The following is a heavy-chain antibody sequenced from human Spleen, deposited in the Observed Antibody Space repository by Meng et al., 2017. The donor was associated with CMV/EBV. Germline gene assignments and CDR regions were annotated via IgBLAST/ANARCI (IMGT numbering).Heavy chain of an antibody. D-gene: IGHD5-24*01. V-gene: IGHV3-30*04. Sequence: GGPLRLSCEASGFTFRSYTMHWVRQAPSKGLEWVAVISYDGNNKYYADSVKGRFTISRDNSKRTLYLQVSNLRTEDTAVYYCARDVEMATISPPDYWGQGTLVTVSS. CDR2: ISYDGNNK. CDR1: GFTFRSYT. CDR3: ARDVEMATISPPDY. J-gene: IGHJ4*02.